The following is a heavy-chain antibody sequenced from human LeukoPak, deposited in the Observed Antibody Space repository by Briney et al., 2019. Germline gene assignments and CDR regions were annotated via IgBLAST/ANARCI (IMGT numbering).Heavy chain of an antibody. CDR1: GFTFSTSE. V-gene: IGHV3-48*03. CDR3: ARGGWPNWFDP. J-gene: IGHJ5*02. D-gene: IGHD6-19*01. Sequence: GGSLRLSCAASGFTFSTSEMNWVRQAPGKGLEWVSYISISGSSKIYTDSVKGRFTISRDNAKNPLYLQMNSLRAEDTAVYYCARGGWPNWFDPWGQGTLVTVSS. CDR2: ISISGSSK.